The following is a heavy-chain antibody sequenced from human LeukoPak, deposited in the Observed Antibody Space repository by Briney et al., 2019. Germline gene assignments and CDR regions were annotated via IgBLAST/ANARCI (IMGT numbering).Heavy chain of an antibody. CDR2: ISPGVSGYT. V-gene: IGHV3-21*06. Sequence: GGSLRLSCLASGFSFNSYTMNWVREAPGKGLEWVSTISPGVSGYTWYAEAVKGRFTISRDNPENSLYLQMDSLRADDTAVYYCVRDVSRRIGMDVWGQGTTVTVSS. CDR3: VRDVSRRIGMDV. CDR1: GFSFNSYT. D-gene: IGHD2/OR15-2a*01. J-gene: IGHJ6*02.